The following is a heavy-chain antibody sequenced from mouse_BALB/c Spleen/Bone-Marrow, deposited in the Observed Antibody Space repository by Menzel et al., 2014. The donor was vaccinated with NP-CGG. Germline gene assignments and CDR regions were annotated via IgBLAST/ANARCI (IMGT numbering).Heavy chain of an antibody. Sequence: VQLQQSGAELVRPGSSVKISCKSSGYVFSTYWINWVKQRPGQGLEWIGQIYPGDGDTGFNGKFKDKAALTADESSNTAYMQLSSLTSEDSAVYFCARGGISVDYWGQGTTPTVSS. J-gene: IGHJ2*01. CDR1: GYVFSTYW. CDR2: IYPGDGDT. V-gene: IGHV1-80*01. CDR3: ARGGISVDY.